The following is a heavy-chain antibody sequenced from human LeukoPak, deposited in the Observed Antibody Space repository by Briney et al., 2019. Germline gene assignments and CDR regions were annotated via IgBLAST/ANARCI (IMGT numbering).Heavy chain of an antibody. J-gene: IGHJ6*03. Sequence: EASVKVSCKASGYTFTGYYMHWVRQAPGQGLEWMGWINPNSGGTNYAQKFQGRVTMTRDTSISTAYMELSRLRSDDTAVYYCARDRMIRGVIRYYYYYMDVWGKGTTVTISS. CDR3: ARDRMIRGVIRYYYYYMDV. V-gene: IGHV1-2*02. D-gene: IGHD3-10*01. CDR2: INPNSGGT. CDR1: GYTFTGYY.